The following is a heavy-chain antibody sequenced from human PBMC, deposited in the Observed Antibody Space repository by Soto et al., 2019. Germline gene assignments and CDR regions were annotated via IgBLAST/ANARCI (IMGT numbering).Heavy chain of an antibody. CDR1: GFSFSDAW. CDR3: SPELQNRRYTWSFY. Sequence: EVQLAVSGGGFVKPGGSLRLSCAVSGFSFSDAWLNWVRQAPGKGLEWVGRIKTKSDSAATDYAAPVKGRFIISRDDSKNTLFLQFNSLQAEDTAVYYCSPELQNRRYTWSFYWGQGTLVTVSS. V-gene: IGHV3-15*07. CDR2: IKTKSDSAAT. J-gene: IGHJ4*02. D-gene: IGHD1-20*01.